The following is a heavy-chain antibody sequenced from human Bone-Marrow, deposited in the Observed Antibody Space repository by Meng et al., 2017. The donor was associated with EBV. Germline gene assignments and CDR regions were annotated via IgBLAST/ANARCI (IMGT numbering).Heavy chain of an antibody. Sequence: EVQLVESGGGLVQTGGSPGLSCVASGFTFSSYWMHWVRQAPGKGLVWVSRINSDGSSTSYADSVKGRFTISRDNAKNTLYLQMNSLRAEDTAVYYCVGYMIVGNPIADWGQGTLVTVSS. D-gene: IGHD3-22*01. CDR1: GFTFSSYW. J-gene: IGHJ4*02. CDR3: VGYMIVGNPIAD. V-gene: IGHV3-74*01. CDR2: INSDGSST.